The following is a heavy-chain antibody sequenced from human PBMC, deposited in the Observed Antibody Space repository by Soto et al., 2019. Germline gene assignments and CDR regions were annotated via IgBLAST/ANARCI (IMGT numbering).Heavy chain of an antibody. Sequence: QVQLVESGGGVVQPGRSLRLSCAASGFTFSSYGMHWVRQAPGKGLEWVAVISYDGSNKYYADSAKGRFTISRDNSKNTLYLQMNSLRAEDTAVYYCAGYYYDSSGYVYFDYWGQGTLVTVSS. J-gene: IGHJ4*02. CDR2: ISYDGSNK. CDR1: GFTFSSYG. D-gene: IGHD3-22*01. CDR3: AGYYYDSSGYVYFDY. V-gene: IGHV3-30*03.